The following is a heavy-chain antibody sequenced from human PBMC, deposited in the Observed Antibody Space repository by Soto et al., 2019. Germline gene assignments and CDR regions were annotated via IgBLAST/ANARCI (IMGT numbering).Heavy chain of an antibody. Sequence: PGGYLRLSCAASGFTFSSYGMHWVCQAPGKGLEWVAVIWYDGSNKYYADSVKGRFTISRDNSKNTLYLQMNSLRAEDTAVYYCARDPGVECSSTSCYIYYYGMDVWGQGTTVTVSS. V-gene: IGHV3-33*01. D-gene: IGHD2-2*01. CDR1: GFTFSSYG. CDR3: ARDPGVECSSTSCYIYYYGMDV. J-gene: IGHJ6*02. CDR2: IWYDGSNK.